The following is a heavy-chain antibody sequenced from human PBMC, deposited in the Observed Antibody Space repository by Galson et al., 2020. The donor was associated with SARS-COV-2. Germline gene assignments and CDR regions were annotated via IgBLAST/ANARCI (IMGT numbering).Heavy chain of an antibody. CDR1: GFTVSSNY. V-gene: IGHV3-66*01. Sequence: GESLKISCAASGFTVSSNYMSWVRQAPGKGLEWVSVIYSGGSTYYADPVKGRFTISRDNSKNTLYLQMNSLRAEDTAVYYCARDYRDIVWGQGTLVTVSS. D-gene: IGHD2-15*01. J-gene: IGHJ4*02. CDR3: ARDYRDIV. CDR2: IYSGGST.